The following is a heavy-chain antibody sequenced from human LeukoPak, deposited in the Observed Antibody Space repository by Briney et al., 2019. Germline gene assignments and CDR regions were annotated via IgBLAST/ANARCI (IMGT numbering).Heavy chain of an antibody. CDR3: ARDQEGFDY. Sequence: ASVKVSCKASGYTFTSNYIHWVRQAPGQGLEWMGMIYPRDGSTSYAQKFQGRVTVTKDTSTSTVHMELSGLRSEDTAVYYCARDQEGFDYWGQGTLVTVSS. J-gene: IGHJ4*02. V-gene: IGHV1-46*01. CDR1: GYTFTSNY. CDR2: IYPRDGST.